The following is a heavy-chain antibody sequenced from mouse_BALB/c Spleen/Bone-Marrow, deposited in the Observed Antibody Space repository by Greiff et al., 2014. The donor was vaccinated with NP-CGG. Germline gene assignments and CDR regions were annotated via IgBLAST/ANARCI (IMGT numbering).Heavy chain of an antibody. Sequence: LQESGPELARPGESVKISCKGSGYTFTDYAMHWVKQSHAKSLEWIGVITTYSANAKYNQKFKGKATMTVDKSSSTAYLELARLTSEDSDIYYCARGGTGPFPYWAQGTLVTVSA. CDR2: ITTYSANA. CDR1: GYTFTDYA. V-gene: IGHV1-67*01. D-gene: IGHD3-3*01. J-gene: IGHJ3*01. CDR3: ARGGTGPFPY.